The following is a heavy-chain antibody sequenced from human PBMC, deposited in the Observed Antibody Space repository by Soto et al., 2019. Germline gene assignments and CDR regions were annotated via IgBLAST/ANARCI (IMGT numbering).Heavy chain of an antibody. D-gene: IGHD4-4*01. CDR3: ASHLIIWANHMTTVIGNDGFDI. V-gene: IGHV3-73*01. J-gene: IGHJ3*02. CDR1: GFTFSVSV. CDR2: KKSKGNNYAT. Sequence: EVQLVESGGGLVQPGGSLTISCVASGFTFSVSVMHWVRQASAKGLEWVGRKKSKGNNYATAYAASVPGRFTISRDDSKNNTYLPISGLKTEDTAVYYCASHLIIWANHMTTVIGNDGFDIWSQGTLFTVSS.